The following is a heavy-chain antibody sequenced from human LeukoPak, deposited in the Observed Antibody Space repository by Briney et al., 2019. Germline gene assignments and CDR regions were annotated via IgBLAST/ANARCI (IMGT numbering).Heavy chain of an antibody. CDR1: GFTFDDYA. D-gene: IGHD6-13*01. CDR3: ARAYQEWGIAAAGSYY. Sequence: PGGSLRLSCAASGFTFDDYAMTWVRQAPGKGLEWVSGVNWNGDSTGYADSVQGRFTVSRDNAKNSLYLQMNSLRAEDTAVYYCARAYQEWGIAAAGSYYWGQGTLVTISS. CDR2: VNWNGDST. V-gene: IGHV3-20*04. J-gene: IGHJ4*02.